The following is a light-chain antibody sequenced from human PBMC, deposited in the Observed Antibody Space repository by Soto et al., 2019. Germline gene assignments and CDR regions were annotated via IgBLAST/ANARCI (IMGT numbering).Light chain of an antibody. CDR1: QGISNY. V-gene: IGKV1-27*01. Sequence: DIQMTQSPSSLSASVGDRVIITCRASQGISNYLAWYQQKPGKVPKLLIYAAFILQSGVLSRFSGSGSGTDFSLAITSLQPEDVATYYCQNYTRAPALTFGGGTKVEIK. J-gene: IGKJ4*01. CDR2: AAF. CDR3: QNYTRAPALT.